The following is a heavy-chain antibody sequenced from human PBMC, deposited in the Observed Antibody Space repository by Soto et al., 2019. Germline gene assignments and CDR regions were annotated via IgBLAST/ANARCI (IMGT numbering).Heavy chain of an antibody. D-gene: IGHD1-26*01. CDR2: ISYDGSNK. J-gene: IGHJ3*02. CDR1: GFTFSSYS. V-gene: IGHV3-30-3*01. CDR3: ARDKVEWELRGENAFDI. Sequence: PGGSLRLSCAASGFTFSSYSMHWVRQAPGKGLERVAVISYDGSNKYYADSVKGRFTISRDNSKNTLYLQMNSLRAEDTAVYYCARDKVEWELRGENAFDIWGQGTMVTVSS.